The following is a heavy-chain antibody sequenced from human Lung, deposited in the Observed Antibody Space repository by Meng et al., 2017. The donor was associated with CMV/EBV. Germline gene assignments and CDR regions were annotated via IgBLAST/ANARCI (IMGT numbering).Heavy chain of an antibody. CDR2: ININTGNP. CDR3: ARGNGWRFDY. Sequence: QGQLVQSGSVLKKAGDSVKVSCQAAGLTFISSSMNWARHAAGQGLEWMGWININTGNPTYAQGFTGRFVFSLDTSVSTAYLQIDSLKADDTAVYYCARGNGWRFDYWGQGTLVTVSS. CDR1: GLTFISSS. D-gene: IGHD6-19*01. J-gene: IGHJ4*02. V-gene: IGHV7-4-1*01.